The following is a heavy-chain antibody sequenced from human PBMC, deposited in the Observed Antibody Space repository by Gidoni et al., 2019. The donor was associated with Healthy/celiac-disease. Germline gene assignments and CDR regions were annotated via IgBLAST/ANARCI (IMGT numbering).Heavy chain of an antibody. CDR2: IKQDGSEK. D-gene: IGHD3-3*01. CDR1: GFTFSSYW. CDR3: ARINYDFWSGYLYYFDY. V-gene: IGHV3-7*01. Sequence: EVQLVESGGGLVQPGGSLRLSCAASGFTFSSYWMSWVRQAPGKGLEWVANIKQDGSEKYYVDSVKGRFTISRDNAKNSLYLQMNSLRAEDTAVYYCARINYDFWSGYLYYFDYWGQGTLVTVSS. J-gene: IGHJ4*02.